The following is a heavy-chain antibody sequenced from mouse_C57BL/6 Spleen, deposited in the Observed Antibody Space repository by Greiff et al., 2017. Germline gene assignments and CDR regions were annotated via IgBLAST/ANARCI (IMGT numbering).Heavy chain of an antibody. J-gene: IGHJ2*01. V-gene: IGHV1-26*01. D-gene: IGHD1-1*01. CDR1: GYTFTDYY. CDR3: ARGNYENAWFAY. Sequence: EVQLQQSGPELVKPGASVKISCKASGYTFTDYYMNWVKQSHGKSLEWIGDINPNNGGTSYNQKFKGKATLTVDKSSSTAYMELRSLTSEDSAVYYWARGNYENAWFAYWGQGTTLTVAS. CDR2: INPNNGGT.